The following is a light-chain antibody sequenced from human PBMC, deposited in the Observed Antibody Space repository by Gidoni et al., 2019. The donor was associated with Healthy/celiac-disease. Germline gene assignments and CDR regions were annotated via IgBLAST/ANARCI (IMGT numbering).Light chain of an antibody. J-gene: IGKJ2*01. CDR2: KVS. V-gene: IGKV2D-30*01. CDR1: QSLVYSDGKTY. Sequence: DVVMTQSPLSLPVTLGQPSSISCSSSQSLVYSDGKTYLNWFQQRPGQSQRRLIYKVSNWDSGVPERVSGSGSGTDFTLKISRVEAEDVGGYYCMQGTHWLTFGQGTKLEIK. CDR3: MQGTHWLT.